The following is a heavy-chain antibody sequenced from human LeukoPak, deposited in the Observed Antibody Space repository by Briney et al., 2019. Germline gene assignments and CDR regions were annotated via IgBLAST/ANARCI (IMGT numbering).Heavy chain of an antibody. Sequence: SETLSLTCIVPGGSISSSSYYWAWIRQSPGKGLEWIGTFSSGGSAYYNPSLTSRVSISKDTSDNQFSMRLYSVTAADTAVYYCARKQTGTMYDVWGQGTQVTVSS. CDR3: ARKQTGTMYDV. D-gene: IGHD1-7*01. J-gene: IGHJ4*02. CDR1: GGSISSSSYY. V-gene: IGHV4-39*07. CDR2: FSSGGSA.